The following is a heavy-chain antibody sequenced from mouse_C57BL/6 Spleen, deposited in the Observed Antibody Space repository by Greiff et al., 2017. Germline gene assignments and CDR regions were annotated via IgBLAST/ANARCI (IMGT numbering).Heavy chain of an antibody. CDR1: GYTFTGYW. V-gene: IGHV1-9*01. D-gene: IGHD1-1*01. J-gene: IGHJ4*01. CDR3: ARGSGVARVSYYARDY. CDR2: ILPGSGST. Sequence: VQLQQSGAELMKPGASVKLSCKATGYTFTGYWIEWVKQRPGHGLEWIGEILPGSGSTNYNEKFKGKATFTADTSSNTAYMQLSSLTTEDSAIYYWARGSGVARVSYYARDYWGQGTSVTVSS.